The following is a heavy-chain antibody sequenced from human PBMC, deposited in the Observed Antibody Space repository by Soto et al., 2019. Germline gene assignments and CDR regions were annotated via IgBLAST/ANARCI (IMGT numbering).Heavy chain of an antibody. D-gene: IGHD2-15*01. CDR3: ASGRRLRCSGGSCYSSWFDP. CDR2: ISAYNGNT. V-gene: IGHV1-18*01. Sequence: QVQLVQSGAEVKKPGASVKVSCKASGYTFTSYGISWVRQAPGQGLEGMGWISAYNGNTNYAQKLQGRVTMTTDTSTSTAYMELRRLRSDDTAVYCCASGRRLRCSGGSCYSSWFDPWGQGTLVTVSS. CDR1: GYTFTSYG. J-gene: IGHJ5*02.